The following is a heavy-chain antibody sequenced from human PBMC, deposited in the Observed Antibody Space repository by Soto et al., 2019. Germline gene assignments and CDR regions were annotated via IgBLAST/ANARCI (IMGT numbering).Heavy chain of an antibody. J-gene: IGHJ4*02. CDR3: ARDWGGLDY. V-gene: IGHV3-7*03. CDR2: GSKDENEK. CDR1: VFSFSNYC. Sequence: WGSLRFSCATSVFSFSNYCMNWVRQAPGKGLEWVANGSKDENEKSYVDSVKVRFTMSRDNAKNSLYLEMTGLRVEDTAVYYCARDWGGLDYWGQGTLVTVSS. D-gene: IGHD3-10*01.